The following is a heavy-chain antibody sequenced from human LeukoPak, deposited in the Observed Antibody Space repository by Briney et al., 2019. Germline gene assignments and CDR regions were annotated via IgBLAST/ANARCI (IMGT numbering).Heavy chain of an antibody. D-gene: IGHD3-16*01. J-gene: IGHJ4*02. V-gene: IGHV1-18*04. CDR1: GYIFIDYY. CDR2: ISAYNGNT. Sequence: ASVKVSCKASGYIFIDYYMHWVRQAPGQGLEWMGWISAYNGNTNYAQKLQGRVTMTTDTSTSTAYMELRSLRSDDTAVYYCAREYYGYYFDYWGQGTLVTVSS. CDR3: AREYYGYYFDY.